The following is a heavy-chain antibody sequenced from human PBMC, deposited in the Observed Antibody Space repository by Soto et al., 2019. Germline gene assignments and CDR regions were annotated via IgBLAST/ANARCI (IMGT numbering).Heavy chain of an antibody. CDR3: ARSKYSGLDY. D-gene: IGHD2-15*01. Sequence: SETLSLTCAVYGGSFSGYYWSWIRQPPGKGLEWIGEINHSGSTNYSPSLKSRVTISVDTSKNQFSLKLSSVTAADTAVYYCARSKYSGLDYWGQGTLVTVSS. CDR1: GGSFSGYY. V-gene: IGHV4-34*01. CDR2: INHSGST. J-gene: IGHJ4*02.